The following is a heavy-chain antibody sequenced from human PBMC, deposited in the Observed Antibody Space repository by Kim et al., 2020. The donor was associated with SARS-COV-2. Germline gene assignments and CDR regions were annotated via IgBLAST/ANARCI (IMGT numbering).Heavy chain of an antibody. J-gene: IGHJ6*02. CDR1: GFTFSSYW. CDR3: ARDGYSSSFYYYFYGMDV. Sequence: GGSLRLSCAASGFTFSSYWMSWVRQAPGKGLEWVANIKQDGNERYFVDSVKGRFTISRDNAKNSLYLQMNSLRAEDTAVYYCARDGYSSSFYYYFYGMDVWGQGTTVTVSS. D-gene: IGHD6-6*01. V-gene: IGHV3-7*03. CDR2: IKQDGNER.